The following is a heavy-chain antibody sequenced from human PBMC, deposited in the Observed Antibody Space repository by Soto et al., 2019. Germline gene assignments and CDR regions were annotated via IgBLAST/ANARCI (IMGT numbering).Heavy chain of an antibody. V-gene: IGHV4-31*03. Sequence: PSETLSLTCTVSGCSISSGGYYWSWILQHQGKGLEWIGYIYYSGSTYYNPSLKSRVTISVDTSKNQFSLKLSSVTAADTAVYYCARDISMTGVRGVRYYYYMDGCGKGTTVTVAS. D-gene: IGHD3-10*01. CDR3: ARDISMTGVRGVRYYYYMDG. CDR2: IYYSGST. J-gene: IGHJ6*03. CDR1: GCSISSGGYY.